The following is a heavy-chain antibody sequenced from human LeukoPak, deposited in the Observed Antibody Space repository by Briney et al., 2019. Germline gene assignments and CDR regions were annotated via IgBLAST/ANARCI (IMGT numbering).Heavy chain of an antibody. D-gene: IGHD6-13*01. CDR1: GYTFTSYG. Sequence: ASVKVSCKASGYTFTSYGIRWVRQAPGQGLEWMGWISAYNGNTNYAQKLQGRVTMTTDTSTSTAYMELRSLRSDDTAVYYCARVRSIAAAGLVDYWGQGTLVTVSS. CDR2: ISAYNGNT. CDR3: ARVRSIAAAGLVDY. J-gene: IGHJ4*02. V-gene: IGHV1-18*01.